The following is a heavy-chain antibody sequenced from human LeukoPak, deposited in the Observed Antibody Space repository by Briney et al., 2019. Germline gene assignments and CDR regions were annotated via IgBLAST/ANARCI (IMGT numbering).Heavy chain of an antibody. D-gene: IGHD1-26*01. V-gene: IGHV3-7*01. J-gene: IGHJ4*02. CDR1: GITLGGYW. CDR2: IKPDGSEE. CDR3: VRDRGRASTDY. Sequence: GGSLRLSCAASGITLGGYWMSWVRQAPGKGLEWVANIKPDGSEENYVDSVKDRFTISRDNAKNSLSLQMNSLRADDTAVYYCVRDRGRASTDYWGQGTLVTVSS.